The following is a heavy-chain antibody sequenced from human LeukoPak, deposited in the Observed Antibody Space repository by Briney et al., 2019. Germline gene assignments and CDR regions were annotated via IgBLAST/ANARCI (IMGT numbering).Heavy chain of an antibody. CDR1: GFTFGDYA. J-gene: IGHJ6*02. CDR3: AKDIGASWYNGMDV. CDR2: ISWNSGSI. Sequence: GGSLRFSCAASGFTFGDYAMHWVRQAPGKGLEWVSGISWNSGSIGYADSVKGRFTISRDNAKNSLYLQMNSLRAEDTALYYCAKDIGASWYNGMDVWGQGTTVTVSS. D-gene: IGHD2-2*01. V-gene: IGHV3-9*01.